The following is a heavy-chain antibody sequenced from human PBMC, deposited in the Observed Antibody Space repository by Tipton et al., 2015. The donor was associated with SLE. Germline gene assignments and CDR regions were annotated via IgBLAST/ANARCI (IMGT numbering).Heavy chain of an antibody. J-gene: IGHJ4*02. CDR2: IRSNAYGGTT. D-gene: IGHD5-24*01. V-gene: IGHV3-49*04. CDR1: GFTFGDYG. CDR3: SRERRHGFNYRDY. Sequence: RSLRLSCVASGFTFGDYGMSWVRQAPGKGLEWIGVIRSNAYGGTTEYAASVRGRFTISRDESKSIAYLQFNSLKTEDTAVYFCSRERRHGFNYRDYWGQGTLVTVS.